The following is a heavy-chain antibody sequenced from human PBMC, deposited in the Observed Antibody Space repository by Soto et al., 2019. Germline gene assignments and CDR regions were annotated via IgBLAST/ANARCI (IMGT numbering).Heavy chain of an antibody. CDR2: IYTSGST. V-gene: IGHV4-4*07. J-gene: IGHJ4*02. Sequence: SETLSLTCTVSGGSISSYYLSWTRQPAGKGLEWIGRIYTSGSTNYNPSPKSRVTISVDTSKNQFSLKLSSVTAADTAVYYCASANTWNYYGYFDYWGQGTLVTVSS. CDR1: GGSISSYY. D-gene: IGHD1-7*01. CDR3: ASANTWNYYGYFDY.